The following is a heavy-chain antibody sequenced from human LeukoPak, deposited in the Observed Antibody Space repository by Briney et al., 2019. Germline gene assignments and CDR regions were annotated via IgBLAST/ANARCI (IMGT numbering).Heavy chain of an antibody. CDR2: ISGSGGST. Sequence: GGSLRLSCAASGFTFSSYAMSWVRQAPGKGLEWVSAISGSGGSTYYADSVKGLFTISRDNSKNTLYLQMNSLRAEDTAVYYCAKDPHIVVVPAAYFDYWGQGTLVTVSS. D-gene: IGHD2-2*01. J-gene: IGHJ4*02. CDR3: AKDPHIVVVPAAYFDY. V-gene: IGHV3-23*01. CDR1: GFTFSSYA.